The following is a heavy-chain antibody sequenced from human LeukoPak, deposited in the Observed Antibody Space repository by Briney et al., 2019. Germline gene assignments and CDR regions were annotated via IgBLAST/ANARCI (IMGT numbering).Heavy chain of an antibody. Sequence: SETLSLTCTVSGGSLSTNDYFWSWIRQSPERGLEWIGYIDYSGITKSNPSPESRLTLSVDTSKNQLSLCLTSVTAAYTAVYYCARVGDYALKDWGQGTLVTVSS. V-gene: IGHV4-30-4*01. CDR2: IDYSGIT. CDR3: ARVGDYALKD. D-gene: IGHD3-16*01. J-gene: IGHJ4*02. CDR1: GGSLSTNDYF.